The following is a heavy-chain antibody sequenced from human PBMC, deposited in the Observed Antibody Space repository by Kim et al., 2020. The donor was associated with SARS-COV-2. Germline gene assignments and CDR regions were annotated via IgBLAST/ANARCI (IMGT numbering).Heavy chain of an antibody. V-gene: IGHV5-10-1*01. J-gene: IGHJ4*02. CDR2: IDPSDSYT. CDR3: ARHGTYCSGGSCYSYFDY. D-gene: IGHD2-15*01. CDR1: GYSFTSYW. Sequence: GASLKISCKGSGYSFTSYWISWVRQMPGKGLEWMGRIDPSDSYTNYSPSFQGHVTISADKSISTAYLQWSSLKASDTAMYYCARHGTYCSGGSCYSYFDYWGQGTLVTVSS.